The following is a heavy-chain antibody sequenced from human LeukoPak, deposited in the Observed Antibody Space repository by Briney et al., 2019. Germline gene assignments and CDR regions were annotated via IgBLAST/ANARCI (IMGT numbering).Heavy chain of an antibody. Sequence: SVKVSCKASGGTFSSYAISWIRQAPGHGLEWMGMIIPIFHTPNYAQRFQGRVTISADESTNTAYMELNSLRSDDTAMYYCVRDKVVGASTLDYWGQGTLVTVSS. CDR3: VRDKVVGASTLDY. D-gene: IGHD1-26*01. CDR2: IIPIFHTP. V-gene: IGHV1-69*13. J-gene: IGHJ4*02. CDR1: GGTFSSYA.